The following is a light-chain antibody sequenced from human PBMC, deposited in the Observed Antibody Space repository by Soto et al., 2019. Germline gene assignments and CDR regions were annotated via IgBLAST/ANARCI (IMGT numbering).Light chain of an antibody. CDR3: KQYNNWPLP. J-gene: IGKJ5*01. Sequence: EIVLTHSPATLSLSPGESATLSCRASQPVSSNFSAWYQQKTGEAARLLIYGVSSRASGIPARFSGSGSGTEFTLTISSLQSEDFAVYYCKQYNNWPLPFGQGTRLEI. V-gene: IGKV3D-15*01. CDR1: QPVSSN. CDR2: GVS.